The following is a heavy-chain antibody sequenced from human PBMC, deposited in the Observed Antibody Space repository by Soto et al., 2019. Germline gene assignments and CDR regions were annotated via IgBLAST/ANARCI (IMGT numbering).Heavy chain of an antibody. CDR3: AKDSEIPGLSAAGACLDS. D-gene: IGHD6-13*01. CDR1: GFTFASYA. CDR2: IDASGSRT. J-gene: IGHJ4*02. V-gene: IGHV3-23*01. Sequence: PGGSLRLSCAASGFTFASYAMAWVRQAPGKGVEWVSGIDASGSRTYYADSVKGRFTISRDNSRNTLFLEMDNLRGEDTAIYYFAKDSEIPGLSAAGACLDSWGQGTLVTVSS.